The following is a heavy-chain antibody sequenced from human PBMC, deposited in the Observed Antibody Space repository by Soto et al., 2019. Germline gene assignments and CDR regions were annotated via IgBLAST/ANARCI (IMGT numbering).Heavy chain of an antibody. CDR1: GYSFTSYW. Sequence: GESLKISCKGSGYSFTSYWIGWVRQMPGKGLEWMGIIYPGDSDTRYSPSFRGQVTISADKSISTAYLQWSSLKAADTAMFYCTRRTQTNGYYDFWSGYYDAFDIWGQGTMVTVSS. V-gene: IGHV5-51*01. CDR2: IYPGDSDT. CDR3: TRRTQTNGYYDFWSGYYDAFDI. J-gene: IGHJ3*02. D-gene: IGHD3-3*01.